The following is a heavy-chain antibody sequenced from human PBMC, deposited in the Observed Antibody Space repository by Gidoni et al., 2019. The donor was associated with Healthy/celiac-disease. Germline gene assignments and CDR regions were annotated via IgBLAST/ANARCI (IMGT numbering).Heavy chain of an antibody. V-gene: IGHV4-34*01. CDR3: ARERGLLRYFGNWFDP. J-gene: IGHJ5*02. CDR1: GGSFSGYY. CDR2: INHSGST. Sequence: QVQLQQWGAGLLKPSETLSLTCAVYGGSFSGYYWSWIRQPPGKGLEWIGEINHSGSTNYNPSLKSRVTISVDTSKNQFSLKLSSVTAADTAVYYCARERGLLRYFGNWFDPWGQGTLVTVSS. D-gene: IGHD3-9*01.